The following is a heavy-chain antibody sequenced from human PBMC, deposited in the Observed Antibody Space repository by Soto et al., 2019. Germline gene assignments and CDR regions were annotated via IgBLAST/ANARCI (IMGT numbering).Heavy chain of an antibody. CDR2: IYSSGSA. CDR3: ARTLNTILLYYFYY. D-gene: IGHD3-10*01. J-gene: IGHJ4*02. V-gene: IGHV4-30-4*01. CDR1: GGSISSGDYY. Sequence: PSETLSLTCTVSGGSISSGDYYWSWIRQPPGKGLEWIGYIYSSGSAYYKPSLKSRVTMSVDTSKNQFSLKLNSVTAADTAVYYCARTLNTILLYYFYYWGQGTLVTVSS.